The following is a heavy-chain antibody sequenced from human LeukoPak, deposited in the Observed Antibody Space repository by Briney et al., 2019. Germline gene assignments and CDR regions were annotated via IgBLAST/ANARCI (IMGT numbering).Heavy chain of an antibody. CDR1: GFTFSSYG. D-gene: IGHD6-13*01. J-gene: IGHJ4*02. Sequence: GGSLRLSCAASGFTFSSYGMSWVRQAPGEGLEWLANINRDGGDKNYVDSVKGRFTTSRDNAKNSVYLQMNSLRAEDTAVYYCARPTRSSSPEYWGQGTLLTVSS. CDR2: INRDGGDK. CDR3: ARPTRSSSPEY. V-gene: IGHV3-7*01.